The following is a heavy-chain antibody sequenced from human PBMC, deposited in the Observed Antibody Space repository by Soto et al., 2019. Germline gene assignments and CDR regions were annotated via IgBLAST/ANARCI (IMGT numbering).Heavy chain of an antibody. CDR2: INTDGSEK. Sequence: GLSLRLSCAASGFTFMDSWMNWVRQAPGKGLEWVAYINTDGSEKNYVDSVKGRFTISXXXXXXSXYXQXXXLRVXDTAVYYCARTPRLLDSWGQGTLVTVSS. CDR3: ARTPRLLDS. J-gene: IGHJ4*02. D-gene: IGHD6-6*01. CDR1: GFTFMDSW. V-gene: IGHV3-7*01.